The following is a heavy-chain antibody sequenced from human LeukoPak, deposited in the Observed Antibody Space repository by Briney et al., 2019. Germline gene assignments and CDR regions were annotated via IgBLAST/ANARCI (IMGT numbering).Heavy chain of an antibody. D-gene: IGHD4-23*01. CDR3: ARVGVDYSGNIIKYFFDY. Sequence: PSETLSLTCTVSSGPISSGTYYWSWIRQPAGKGLEWIGRIYSSGSTNYNPSLKSRVTISVDTSKNQFSLKLSPVTAADTAVYYCARVGVDYSGNIIKYFFDYWGQGTLVTVSS. J-gene: IGHJ4*02. V-gene: IGHV4-61*02. CDR2: IYSSGST. CDR1: SGPISSGTYY.